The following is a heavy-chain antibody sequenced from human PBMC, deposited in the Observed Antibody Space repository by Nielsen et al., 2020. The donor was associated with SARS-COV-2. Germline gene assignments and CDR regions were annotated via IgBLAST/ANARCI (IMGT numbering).Heavy chain of an antibody. CDR2: ISGSGGST. J-gene: IGHJ1*01. CDR1: GLTFSSAE. Sequence: GESLKISCTVSGLTFSSAEMNWVRQAPGKGLEWVSAISGSGGSTYYADSVKGRFTISRDNSKNTLYLQMNSLRAEDTAVYYCAKVLRIAVAGVIQHWGQGTLVTVSS. V-gene: IGHV3-23*01. D-gene: IGHD6-19*01. CDR3: AKVLRIAVAGVIQH.